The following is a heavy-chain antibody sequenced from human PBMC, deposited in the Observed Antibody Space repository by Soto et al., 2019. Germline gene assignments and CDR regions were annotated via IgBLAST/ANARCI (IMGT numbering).Heavy chain of an antibody. Sequence: QLQLQESGPGLVKPSETLSLTCAVSGVSIHNSHSFWAWIRQPPGKGLEFIGSVYYSGGANYNPSLESRVTISVDTSKNQLSLTLNSVTAADTAVYHCGRVIEGATRHTDFDSWGQGTLVTVSS. CDR1: GVSIHNSHSF. CDR3: GRVIEGATRHTDFDS. CDR2: VYYSGGA. D-gene: IGHD3-22*01. J-gene: IGHJ5*01. V-gene: IGHV4-39*01.